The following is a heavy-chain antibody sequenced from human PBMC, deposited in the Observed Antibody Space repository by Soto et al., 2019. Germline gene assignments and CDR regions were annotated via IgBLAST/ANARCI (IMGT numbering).Heavy chain of an antibody. CDR2: INTYNGNT. D-gene: IGHD2-8*01. J-gene: IGHJ6*02. Sequence: QVQLVQSGAEVKNPGASVKVSCKASGYTFTRYGIGWARQAPGQGLEWMGWINTYNGNTNYAQNVQGRVTLTTDTSTSTAYRELRSLRTNDTAIYYCAMVDVYVTPSPQDVWGQGTTVIVPS. CDR1: GYTFTRYG. V-gene: IGHV1-18*01. CDR3: AMVDVYVTPSPQDV.